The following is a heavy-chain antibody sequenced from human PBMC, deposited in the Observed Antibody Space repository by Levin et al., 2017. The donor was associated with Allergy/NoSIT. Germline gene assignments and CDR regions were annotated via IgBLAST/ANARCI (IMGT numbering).Heavy chain of an antibody. V-gene: IGHV1-18*01. J-gene: IGHJ3*02. D-gene: IGHD6-19*01. Sequence: ASVKVSCKASGYTFTSYGISWVRQAPGQGLEWMGWISAYNGNTNYAQKLQGRVTMTTDTSTSTAYMELRSLRSDDTAVYYCARDLDGCGSVRGKQWLNRPGCAFDIWGQGTMVTVSS. CDR2: ISAYNGNT. CDR1: GYTFTSYG. CDR3: ARDLDGCGSVRGKQWLNRPGCAFDI.